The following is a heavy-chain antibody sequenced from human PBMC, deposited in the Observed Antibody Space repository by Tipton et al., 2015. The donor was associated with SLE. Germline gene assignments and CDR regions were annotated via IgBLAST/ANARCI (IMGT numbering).Heavy chain of an antibody. Sequence: GSLRLSCAASGFTLRSYAMTWVRQAPGKGLEWVSTISGSGGSTYYADSVKGRFTISRDNAKNSLYLQMNSLRAEDTAVYYCARENVDIVATEYYYMDVWGKGTTVTVSS. D-gene: IGHD5-12*01. CDR3: ARENVDIVATEYYYMDV. V-gene: IGHV3-23*01. J-gene: IGHJ6*03. CDR2: ISGSGGST. CDR1: GFTLRSYA.